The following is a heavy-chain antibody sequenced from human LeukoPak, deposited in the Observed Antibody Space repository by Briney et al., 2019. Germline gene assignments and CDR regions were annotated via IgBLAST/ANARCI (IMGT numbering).Heavy chain of an antibody. CDR3: ARGELRYFDWTDY. D-gene: IGHD3-9*01. V-gene: IGHV3-33*01. J-gene: IGHJ4*02. CDR1: GFTFSSYG. CDR2: IWYDGSNK. Sequence: TGGSLRLSCAASGFTFSSYGMHWVRQAPGKGLEWVAVIWYDGSNKYCADSVKGRFTISRDNSKNTLYLQMNSLRAEDTAVYYCARGELRYFDWTDYWGQGTLVTVSS.